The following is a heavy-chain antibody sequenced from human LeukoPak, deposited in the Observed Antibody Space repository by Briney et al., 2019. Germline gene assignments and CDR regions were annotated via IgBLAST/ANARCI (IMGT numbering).Heavy chain of an antibody. Sequence: TLSLTCTVSGDSITSGGYYWRWIRQRPGKGLEWIGYIYKTGSTYYNPSLKSRVTMSVDTSRNQFSLKLNSVTAADTAVYYCARDVLRWGQGTLVIVSA. CDR1: GDSITSGGYY. J-gene: IGHJ4*02. V-gene: IGHV4-31*03. CDR2: IYKTGST. CDR3: ARDVLR.